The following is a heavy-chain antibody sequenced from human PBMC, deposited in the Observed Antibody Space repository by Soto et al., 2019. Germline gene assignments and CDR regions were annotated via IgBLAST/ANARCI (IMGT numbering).Heavy chain of an antibody. V-gene: IGHV1-18*01. Sequence: QVQLVQSRAEVKNPGASVKVSCKASGYSFTRYGIAWARQAPGQGLEWMGWINTDNGNTNYAQNLQGIVTLTTDTSTSTAYMEMTSLRSNDTAIYYCAMVDVYVTPSPQDVWGQGTTVIVSS. CDR1: GYSFTRYG. D-gene: IGHD3-16*01. CDR2: INTDNGNT. CDR3: AMVDVYVTPSPQDV. J-gene: IGHJ6*02.